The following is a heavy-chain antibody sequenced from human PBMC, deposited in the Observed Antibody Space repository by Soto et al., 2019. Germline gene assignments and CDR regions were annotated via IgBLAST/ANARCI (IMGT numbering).Heavy chain of an antibody. J-gene: IGHJ6*02. D-gene: IGHD3-9*01. V-gene: IGHV3-30*18. CDR1: ESTFRSYS. CDR2: IGSDAKTQ. Sequence: GGSLRLSCATSESTFRSYSMHWVRQAPGKGLEWVAVIGSDAKTQYYADSVKGRFSISRDTSKNTVSLQMNSLRAEDTAVYYCAKYMMYYDILPGMDVWGQGTTVTVSS. CDR3: AKYMMYYDILPGMDV.